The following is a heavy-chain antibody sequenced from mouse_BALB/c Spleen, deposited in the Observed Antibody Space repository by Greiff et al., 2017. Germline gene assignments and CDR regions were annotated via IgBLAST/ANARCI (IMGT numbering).Heavy chain of an antibody. CDR1: GFTFSSFG. CDR2: ISSGSSTI. J-gene: IGHJ4*01. V-gene: IGHV5-17*02. CDR3: ARSITTVVDYYAMDY. D-gene: IGHD1-1*01. Sequence: EVMLVESGGGLVQPGGSRKLSCAASGFTFSSFGMHWVRQAPEKGLEWVAYISSGSSTIYYADTVKGRFTISRDNPKNTLFLQMTSLRSEDTAMYYCARSITTVVDYYAMDYWGQGTSVTVSS.